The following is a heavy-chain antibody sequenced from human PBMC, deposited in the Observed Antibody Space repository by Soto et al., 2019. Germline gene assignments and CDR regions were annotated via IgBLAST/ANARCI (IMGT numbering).Heavy chain of an antibody. CDR3: ANVPLWSTSTSSYTEGFDY. CDR2: ISAGGST. D-gene: IGHD2-2*02. CDR1: GFTFSDYA. V-gene: IGHV3-23*01. J-gene: IGHJ4*02. Sequence: GGSLRLSCTASGFTFSDYAMSWVRQPPGKGLEWVSVISAGGSTYYADSVKGRFTVSRANSKNTLYLQMNSLRAEDTAVYYCANVPLWSTSTSSYTEGFDYWGQGTLVTVSS.